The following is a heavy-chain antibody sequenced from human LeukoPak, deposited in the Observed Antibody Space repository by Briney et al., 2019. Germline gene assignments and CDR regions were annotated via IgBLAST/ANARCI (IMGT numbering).Heavy chain of an antibody. Sequence: SVKVSCKASGGTFSSYAISWVRQAPGQGLEWMGGIIPIFGTANYAQKFQGRVTITTDESTSTAYMELSSLRSEDTAVYYCARDRQYYDSSGYHDYWGQGTLVTVSS. J-gene: IGHJ4*02. D-gene: IGHD3-22*01. CDR2: IIPIFGTA. V-gene: IGHV1-69*05. CDR3: ARDRQYYDSSGYHDY. CDR1: GGTFSSYA.